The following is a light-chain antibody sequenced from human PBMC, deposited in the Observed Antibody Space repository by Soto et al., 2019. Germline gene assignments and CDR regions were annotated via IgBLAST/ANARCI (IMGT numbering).Light chain of an antibody. CDR3: QQTYTTPFT. Sequence: DIQMTQSPSSLSASVGDRVTITCRASQNINSHLNWYQQKPGKAPKLLIFGSSYVAYSLRSGVPSGFSGSGSGTDFTLTISNLQPEDFATYYCQQTYTTPFTFGPGTKVDLK. J-gene: IGKJ3*01. CDR2: VAY. CDR1: QNINSH. V-gene: IGKV1-39*01.